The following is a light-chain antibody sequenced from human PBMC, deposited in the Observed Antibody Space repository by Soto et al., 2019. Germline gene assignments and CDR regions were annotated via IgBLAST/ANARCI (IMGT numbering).Light chain of an antibody. CDR3: MQPLQSWT. Sequence: IVMTQRPVVGPPAPXQPDSNTWXXXXXLLHSNGYNYLDWYLQKPGQSPQLLIYVGSNRASGGPDRFSGSGSGTDFTLKISRVEAEDVGVYYCMQPLQSWTFGQGTKVDI. CDR1: XXLLHSNGYNY. CDR2: VGS. V-gene: IGKV2-28*01. J-gene: IGKJ1*01.